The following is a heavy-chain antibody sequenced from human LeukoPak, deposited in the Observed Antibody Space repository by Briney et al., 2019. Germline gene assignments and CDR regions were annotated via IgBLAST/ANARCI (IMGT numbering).Heavy chain of an antibody. CDR2: IYSGGST. CDR3: ARDVTAATGDDY. Sequence: GGSLRLSCAASGFTFSSYSMNWVRQAPGKGLEWVSVIYSGGSTYCADSVKGRFTISRDNSKNTLYLQMNSLRAEDTAVYYCARDVTAATGDDYWGQGTLVTVSS. V-gene: IGHV3-53*01. CDR1: GFTFSSYS. D-gene: IGHD2-15*01. J-gene: IGHJ4*02.